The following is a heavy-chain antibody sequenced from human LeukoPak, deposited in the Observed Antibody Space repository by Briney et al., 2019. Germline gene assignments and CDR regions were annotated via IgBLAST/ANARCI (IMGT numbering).Heavy chain of an antibody. V-gene: IGHV1-69*13. Sequence: SVKVSCKASGGTFSSYAISWVRQAPGQGLEWMGGIIPIFGTANYAQKFQGRVTITADESTSTAYMELSSLRSEDTAVYYCARGPPAKPGTGYYYGMDVWGQGTTVTVSS. J-gene: IGHJ6*02. D-gene: IGHD2-2*01. CDR2: IIPIFGTA. CDR3: ARGPPAKPGTGYYYGMDV. CDR1: GGTFSSYA.